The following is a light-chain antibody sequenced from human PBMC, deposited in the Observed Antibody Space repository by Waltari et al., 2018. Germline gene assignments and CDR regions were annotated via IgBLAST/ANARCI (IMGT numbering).Light chain of an antibody. CDR3: QQSYSSLWT. Sequence: DIQMTQSPSSLSASVGDRVTITCRASQSISSYVNWYQQKPGKAPKLLIYAASSLQSGDRSRLSGNGHGRECLRTLSRLGPEDVATYYCQQSYSSLWTFCQGTKAELK. CDR1: QSISSY. J-gene: IGKJ1*01. V-gene: IGKV1-39*01. CDR2: AAS.